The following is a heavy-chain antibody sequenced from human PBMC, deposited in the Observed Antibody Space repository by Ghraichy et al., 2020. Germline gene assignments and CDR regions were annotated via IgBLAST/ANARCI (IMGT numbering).Heavy chain of an antibody. CDR2: IYTSGST. CDR3: ARGTPITIFGVVDHFDY. D-gene: IGHD3-3*01. Sequence: SETLSLTCTVSGGSISSYYWSWIRQPAGKGLEWIGRIYTSGSTNYNPSLKSRVTMSVDTSKNQFSLKLSSVTAADTAVYYCARGTPITIFGVVDHFDYWGQGTLVTVSS. V-gene: IGHV4-4*07. CDR1: GGSISSYY. J-gene: IGHJ4*02.